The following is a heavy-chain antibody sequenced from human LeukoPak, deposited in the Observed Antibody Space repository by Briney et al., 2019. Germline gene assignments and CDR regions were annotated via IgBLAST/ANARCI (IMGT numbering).Heavy chain of an antibody. D-gene: IGHD5-24*01. CDR2: FYHSGST. J-gene: IGHJ3*02. V-gene: IGHV4-39*07. Sequence: SETLSLTCTVSGGSISSSSYYWGWIRQPPGKGLEWIGSFYHSGSTYYNASLKSRVTISVDTSKNQFSLRLTSVTAADTAVYYCARRIRDGYNVDAFDIWGQGTMVTVSS. CDR1: GGSISSSSYY. CDR3: ARRIRDGYNVDAFDI.